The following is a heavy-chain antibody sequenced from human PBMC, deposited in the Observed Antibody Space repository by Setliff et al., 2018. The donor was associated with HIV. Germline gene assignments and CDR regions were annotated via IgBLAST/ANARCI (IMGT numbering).Heavy chain of an antibody. V-gene: IGHV3-53*01. J-gene: IGHJ3*01. Sequence: GGSLRLSCAASGFTVSTSYMTWVRQAPGEGLEWVSLIYSGGDTYYADSVKGRFTISRDNTKNTLYLQMNSLRAEDTAVYYCARDTPGKTWGQGTMVTVSS. CDR3: ARDTPGKT. CDR2: IYSGGDT. CDR1: GFTVSTSY.